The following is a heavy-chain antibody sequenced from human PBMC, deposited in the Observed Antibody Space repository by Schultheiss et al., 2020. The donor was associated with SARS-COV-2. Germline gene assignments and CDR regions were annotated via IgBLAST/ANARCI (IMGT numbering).Heavy chain of an antibody. CDR3: ARDRDSLDGYNGIGMDV. CDR2: ISGTGSRA. CDR1: GFTLSAYA. D-gene: IGHD5-24*01. J-gene: IGHJ6*02. Sequence: GGSLRLSCAASGFTLSAYAMTWVRQAPGKGLEWVSTISGTGSRAYYADSVEGRFTISRDNSKHTLFLQLSSLRAEDTAIYYCARDRDSLDGYNGIGMDVWGQGTAVTVSS. V-gene: IGHV3-23*01.